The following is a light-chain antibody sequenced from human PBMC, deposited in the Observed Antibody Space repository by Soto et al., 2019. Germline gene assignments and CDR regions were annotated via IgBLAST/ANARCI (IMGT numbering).Light chain of an antibody. CDR1: SSDVGDYNY. V-gene: IGLV2-14*01. J-gene: IGLJ2*01. Sequence: QSALTQPASVSGSPGQSITISCTGTSSDVGDYNYVSWYQQHPDKAPKLMIFEVNNRPSGVSNRFSGSKSGNTASLTISGLQAEDEADYYCSSYTSISPHVLFGGGTKVTVL. CDR3: SSYTSISPHVL. CDR2: EVN.